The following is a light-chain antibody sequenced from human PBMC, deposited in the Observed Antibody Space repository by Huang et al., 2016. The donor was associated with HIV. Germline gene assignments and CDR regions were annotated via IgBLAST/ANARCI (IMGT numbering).Light chain of an antibody. CDR3: QQIHAYPLT. J-gene: IGKJ4*01. V-gene: IGKV1-9*01. CDR1: QGISSY. Sequence: ILLTQSPSSLSASVGDRVTITCRASQGISSYLAWYQLKPGKAPKLLIYAASTLQSGVPSRFSGSGSGTDFTLTISSLQPEDFATYYCQQIHAYPLTFGGGTKVETK. CDR2: AAS.